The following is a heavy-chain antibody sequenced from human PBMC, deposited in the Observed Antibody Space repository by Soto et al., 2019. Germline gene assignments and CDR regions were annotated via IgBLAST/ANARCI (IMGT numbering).Heavy chain of an antibody. Sequence: QVQLVQSGAEVKKPGASVKVSCRASGYTFTSYGICWVRQAPGQGLEWMGWINAYNGNTNYAQKPQGRVTMTPDTSTRRAYMERRSLRSYDTAGYYCARVLPPFDPWGQRTLVTGSS. V-gene: IGHV1-18*01. CDR3: ARVLPPFDP. J-gene: IGHJ5*02. CDR1: GYTFTSYG. CDR2: INAYNGNT.